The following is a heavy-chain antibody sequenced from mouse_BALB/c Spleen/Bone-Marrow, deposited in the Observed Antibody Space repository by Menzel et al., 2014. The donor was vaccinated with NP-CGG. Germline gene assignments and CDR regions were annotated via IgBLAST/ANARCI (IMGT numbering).Heavy chain of an antibody. V-gene: IGHV1-14*01. CDR1: GYTFTSYV. D-gene: IGHD1-1*01. CDR3: AGEGGYYGSLYAMDY. CDR2: INPYNDGT. J-gene: IGHJ4*01. Sequence: VQLQQSGPELVKPGASVKMSCKASGYTFTSYVMHWVKQKPGQGLEWIGYINPYNDGTKYNEKFKGKATLTSDKSSSTAYMELSSLTSEDSAVYYCAGEGGYYGSLYAMDYWGQGTSVTVSS.